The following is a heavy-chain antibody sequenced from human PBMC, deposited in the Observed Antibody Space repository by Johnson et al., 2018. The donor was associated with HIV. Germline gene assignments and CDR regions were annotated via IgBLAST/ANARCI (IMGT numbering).Heavy chain of an antibody. Sequence: VQLVESGGGLVQPWGSLRLSCAASGFTVSSNYMSWVRQAPGKGLEWVSVIYSGGSTYYVDSVKGRFTISRDNAKNSLYLQMNSLRAEDTDVYYCARDALANWEEVDAFDIWGQGTMVTVSS. CDR2: IYSGGST. CDR1: GFTVSSNY. D-gene: IGHD7-27*01. V-gene: IGHV3-66*01. CDR3: ARDALANWEEVDAFDI. J-gene: IGHJ3*02.